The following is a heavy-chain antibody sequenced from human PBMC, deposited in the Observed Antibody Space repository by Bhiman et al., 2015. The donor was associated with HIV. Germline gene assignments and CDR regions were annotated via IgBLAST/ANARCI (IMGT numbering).Heavy chain of an antibody. Sequence: EVKLLESGGDFVKPGGSLRLFCAASGLTFRNHAMTWVRQAPGKGLEWVSAISGSGDNREYADSVNGRFTISRDNSKNTLDLQMNSLTAEDTAIYYCAKLHEAGREDYWGQGTLVTVSS. D-gene: IGHD6-13*01. V-gene: IGHV3-23*01. CDR1: GLTFRNHA. CDR2: ISGSGDNR. CDR3: AKLHEAGREDY. J-gene: IGHJ4*02.